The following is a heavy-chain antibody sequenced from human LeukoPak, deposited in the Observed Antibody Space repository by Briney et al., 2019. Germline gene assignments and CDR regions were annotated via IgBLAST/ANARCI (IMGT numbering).Heavy chain of an antibody. J-gene: IGHJ3*02. V-gene: IGHV4-4*02. D-gene: IGHD1-26*01. CDR3: ARVSGSYGDAFDI. CDR1: GGSISSSNW. Sequence: SGTLSLTCAVSGGSISSSNWWSWVRQPPGKGLEWIGEIYHSGSTNYNPSLKSRVTISVDKSRNQFSLKLSSVTAADTAVYYCARVSGSYGDAFDIWGQGTMVTVSS. CDR2: IYHSGST.